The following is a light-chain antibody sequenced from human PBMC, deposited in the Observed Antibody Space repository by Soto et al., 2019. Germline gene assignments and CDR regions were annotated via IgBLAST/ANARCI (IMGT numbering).Light chain of an antibody. CDR3: AAWDGILNVVL. Sequence: QSVLTQPPAASGTPGQRVTTSCCGSSSNIGTNNVNWYQQFPRSAPKLLMYSSNQRPSGVPDRFSGSKSGTSASLAISRIQSEDEPDYYCAAWDGILNVVLFGGGTKLTVL. CDR1: SSNIGTNN. V-gene: IGLV1-44*01. J-gene: IGLJ3*02. CDR2: SSN.